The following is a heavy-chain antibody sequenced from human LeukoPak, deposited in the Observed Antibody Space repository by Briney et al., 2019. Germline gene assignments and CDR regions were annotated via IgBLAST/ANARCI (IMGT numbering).Heavy chain of an antibody. J-gene: IGHJ4*02. CDR3: ARDRVSAAGIPPSGY. D-gene: IGHD6-13*01. CDR2: IIPILGTA. Sequence: SVKVSCKASGGTFSSYAISWVRQAPGQGLEWMGRIIPILGTANYAQKFQGRVTITADKSTSTAYMELSSLRSEDTAVYYCARDRVSAAGIPPSGYWGQGTLVTVSS. V-gene: IGHV1-69*04. CDR1: GGTFSSYA.